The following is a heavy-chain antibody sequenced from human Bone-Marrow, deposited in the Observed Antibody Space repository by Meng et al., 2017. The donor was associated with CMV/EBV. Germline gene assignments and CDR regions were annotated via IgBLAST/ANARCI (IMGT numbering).Heavy chain of an antibody. CDR1: GFTFSSYA. D-gene: IGHD2-2*01. Sequence: LSLTCAASGFTFSSYAMHWVRQAPGKGLEWVAVISYDGSNKYYADSVKGRFTISRDNSKNTLYLQMNSLRAEDTAVYYCARGPSFQRYCSSTSCYSEYFQHCGQGTLVTVSS. V-gene: IGHV3-30*04. CDR3: ARGPSFQRYCSSTSCYSEYFQH. CDR2: ISYDGSNK. J-gene: IGHJ1*01.